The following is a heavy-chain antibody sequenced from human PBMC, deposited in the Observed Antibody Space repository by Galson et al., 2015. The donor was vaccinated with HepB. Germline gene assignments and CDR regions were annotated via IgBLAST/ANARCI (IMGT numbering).Heavy chain of an antibody. CDR1: GFTFSSYG. CDR2: IWYDGSNK. D-gene: IGHD2-2*01. Sequence: SLRLSCAASGFTFSSYGMHWVRQAPGKGLEWVAVIWYDGSNKYYADSVKGRFTISRDNSKNTLYLQMNSLRAEDTAVYYCARGMGDQLLLYYYYYMDVWGKGTTVTVSS. V-gene: IGHV3-33*01. J-gene: IGHJ6*03. CDR3: ARGMGDQLLLYYYYYMDV.